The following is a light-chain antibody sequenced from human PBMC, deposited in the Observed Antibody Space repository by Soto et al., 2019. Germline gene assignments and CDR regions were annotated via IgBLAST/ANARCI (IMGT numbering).Light chain of an antibody. J-gene: IGLJ1*01. V-gene: IGLV2-18*02. CDR2: DVS. Sequence: QSALTQPPSVSGSPGQSVTISCTGTSSDVGSYNGVSWYQQPPGTAPKLMIYDVSNRPSGVPDRFSGSKSGNTASLTISGLQAEDEGDYYCSSYTSSSTDVFGTGTKLTVL. CDR1: SSDVGSYNG. CDR3: SSYTSSSTDV.